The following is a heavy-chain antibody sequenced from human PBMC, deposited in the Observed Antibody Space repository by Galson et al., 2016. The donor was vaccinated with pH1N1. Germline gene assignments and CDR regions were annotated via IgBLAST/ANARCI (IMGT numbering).Heavy chain of an antibody. CDR2: IYWDVYK. V-gene: IGHV2-5*02. CDR1: GFSISSSGVG. J-gene: IGHJ3*01. CDR3: AHREVMITNAFDF. Sequence: PALVKPTQTLTLTCTFSGFSISSSGVGVGWIRQPPGKALERLALIYWDVYKRYSPSLKRRLSITKETSKNQVVLTMTNMDPVDTATYYCAHREVMITNAFDFWGPGTVVTVSS. D-gene: IGHD3-16*01.